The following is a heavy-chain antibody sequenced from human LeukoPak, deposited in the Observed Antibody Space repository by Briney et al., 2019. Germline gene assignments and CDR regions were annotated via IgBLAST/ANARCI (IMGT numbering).Heavy chain of an antibody. J-gene: IGHJ3*02. CDR3: ERPRINGIVVEEAFDI. D-gene: IGHD2-2*01. Sequence: SGESLKISCKGSGYSFTSYWIGWVRQMPGKGLEWMGIIYPGDSDTRYSPSFQGQVTISADKSISTAYLQSSSLKASDTAMYYCERPRINGIVVEEAFDIWGQGTMVTVSS. CDR2: IYPGDSDT. V-gene: IGHV5-51*01. CDR1: GYSFTSYW.